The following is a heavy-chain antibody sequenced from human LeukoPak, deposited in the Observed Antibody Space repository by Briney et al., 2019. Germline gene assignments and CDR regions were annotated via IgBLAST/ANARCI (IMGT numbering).Heavy chain of an antibody. J-gene: IGHJ4*02. CDR1: GYTFTSYD. CDR3: ARDTAMVTNGVDY. D-gene: IGHD5-18*01. CDR2: MNPNSGNT. Sequence: GASVKVSCKASGYTFTSYDINWVRQATGQGLEWMGWMNPNSGNTDYAQKLQGRVTMTTDTSTSTAYMELRSLRSDDTAVYYCARDTAMVTNGVDYWGQGTLVTVSS. V-gene: IGHV1-8*01.